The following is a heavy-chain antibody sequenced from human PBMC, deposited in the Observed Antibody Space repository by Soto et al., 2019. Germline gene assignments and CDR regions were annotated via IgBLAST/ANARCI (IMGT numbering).Heavy chain of an antibody. Sequence: QVQLVQSGAEVKKPGASVEVSCKASGYTFTSYAMHWVRQAPGQRLEWMGWINAGSGNTKYSQKFQGRVAITRDTSASTAYMELSSLRSEDTAIYYCARDLTMVRGVIYYMDVWGKGTTVTVSS. CDR1: GYTFTSYA. D-gene: IGHD3-10*01. CDR2: INAGSGNT. V-gene: IGHV1-3*01. CDR3: ARDLTMVRGVIYYMDV. J-gene: IGHJ6*03.